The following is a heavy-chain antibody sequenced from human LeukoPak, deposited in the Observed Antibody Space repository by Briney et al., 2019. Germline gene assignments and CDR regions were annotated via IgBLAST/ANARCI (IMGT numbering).Heavy chain of an antibody. CDR2: INPSGGST. V-gene: IGHV1-46*01. Sequence: ASVKVSCKASGYTFTSYYMHWVRQAPGQGLEWMGIINPSGGSTSYAQKFQGRDTMTRDTSTSTVYMELSSLRSEDTAVYYCARASPDYYDSSGPYDYWGQGTLVTVSS. CDR3: ARASPDYYDSSGPYDY. D-gene: IGHD3-22*01. CDR1: GYTFTSYY. J-gene: IGHJ4*02.